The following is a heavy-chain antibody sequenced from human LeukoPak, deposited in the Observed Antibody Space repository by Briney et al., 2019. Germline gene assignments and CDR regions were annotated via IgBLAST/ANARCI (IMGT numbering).Heavy chain of an antibody. CDR1: GGSISSSSYY. D-gene: IGHD5-18*01. CDR3: ARTGTSYSYDYLGD. V-gene: IGHV4-39*01. CDR2: IYYSGIT. Sequence: PSETLSLTCTVSGGSISSSSYYWGWIRQPPGKGLEWIGTIYYSGITYYSPSLKSRVTISVDTSKNQFSLKLSSVTAADTAVYYCARTGTSYSYDYLGDWGQGTLVTVSS. J-gene: IGHJ4*02.